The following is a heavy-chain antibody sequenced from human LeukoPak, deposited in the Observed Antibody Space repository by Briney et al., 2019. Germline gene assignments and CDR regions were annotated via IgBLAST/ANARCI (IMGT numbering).Heavy chain of an antibody. D-gene: IGHD3-3*01. V-gene: IGHV1-18*01. CDR3: ARGPLRITIFGVVTPFDY. CDR1: GYTFTSYG. CDR2: ISAYNGNT. Sequence: GASVKVSCKASGYTFTSYGISWVRQAPGQGLEWMGWISAYNGNTNYAQKLQGRVTMTTDTSTSTAYMELRSLRSDDTAVYYCARGPLRITIFGVVTPFDYWGQGTLVTVSS. J-gene: IGHJ4*02.